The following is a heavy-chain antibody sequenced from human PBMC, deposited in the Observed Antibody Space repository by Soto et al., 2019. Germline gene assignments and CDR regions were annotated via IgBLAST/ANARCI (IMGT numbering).Heavy chain of an antibody. V-gene: IGHV3-53*01. D-gene: IGHD3-9*01. CDR3: AARLVGGRGYNILTGYFEY. Sequence: GGSLRLSCAASGFTVSDTYMSWVRQAPGKGPEWVSVTNSAETTYYGDSVKGRFTVSRDNSRNTLYLQMNSLRAEDTAVYYCAARLVGGRGYNILTGYFEYWGQGTVVTVSS. CDR2: TNSAETT. J-gene: IGHJ4*02. CDR1: GFTVSDTY.